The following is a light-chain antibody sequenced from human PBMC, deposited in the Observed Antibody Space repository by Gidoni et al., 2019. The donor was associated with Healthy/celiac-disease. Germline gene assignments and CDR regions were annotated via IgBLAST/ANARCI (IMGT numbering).Light chain of an antibody. V-gene: IGLV2-14*03. Sequence: QSALTQPASVSGSPGQSITISCPGTSSDVGGYNYVSWYQQHPGKAPKLMIYDVSNRPSGVSNRFSGSKSGNTASLTISGLQAEDEADYYCSSYSGTSTRYVFGTGTKVTVL. J-gene: IGLJ1*01. CDR2: DVS. CDR1: SSDVGGYNY. CDR3: SSYSGTSTRYV.